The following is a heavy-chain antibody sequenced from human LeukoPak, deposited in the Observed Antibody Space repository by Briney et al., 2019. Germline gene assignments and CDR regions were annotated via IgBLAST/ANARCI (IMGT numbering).Heavy chain of an antibody. V-gene: IGHV3-21*04. D-gene: IGHD5-18*01. J-gene: IGHJ4*02. CDR1: GFTFSSYS. Sequence: GGSLRLSCAASGFTFSSYSMNWVRQAPGKGLEWVSSISSSSSYIYYADSVKGRFTISRDNSKNTLYLQMNSLRAEDTAVYYCAKDPHSYGYKSTSNFDYWGQGTLVTVSS. CDR3: AKDPHSYGYKSTSNFDY. CDR2: ISSSSSYI.